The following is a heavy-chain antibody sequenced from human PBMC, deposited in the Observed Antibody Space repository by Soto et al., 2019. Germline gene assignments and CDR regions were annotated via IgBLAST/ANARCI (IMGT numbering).Heavy chain of an antibody. CDR1: GGSISSSSYY. CDR2: IYYSGST. CDR3: ARLSTAMLGYYYYYMDV. D-gene: IGHD2-2*01. Sequence: QLQLQESGPGLVKPSETLSLTCTVSGGSISSSSYYWGWIRQPPGKGLEWIGSIYYSGSTYYNPSLKSRVTLSVDTSKIQFSLKLSSVTAADTAVYYCARLSTAMLGYYYYYMDVWGKGTTVTVFS. V-gene: IGHV4-39*01. J-gene: IGHJ6*03.